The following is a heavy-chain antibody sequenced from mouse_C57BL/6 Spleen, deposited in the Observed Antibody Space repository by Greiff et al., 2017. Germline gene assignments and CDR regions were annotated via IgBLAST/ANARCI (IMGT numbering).Heavy chain of an antibody. V-gene: IGHV1-20*01. CDR3: ARGTPNYYAMDY. J-gene: IGHJ4*01. D-gene: IGHD5-2*01. CDR1: GYSFTGYF. Sequence: VQLQQSGPELVKPGDSVKISCKASGYSFTGYFMNWVMQSHGKSLEWIGRINPYNGDTFYNQKFKGKATLTVDKSSSTAHMELRSLTSEDSAVYYCARGTPNYYAMDYWGQGTSVTVSS. CDR2: INPYNGDT.